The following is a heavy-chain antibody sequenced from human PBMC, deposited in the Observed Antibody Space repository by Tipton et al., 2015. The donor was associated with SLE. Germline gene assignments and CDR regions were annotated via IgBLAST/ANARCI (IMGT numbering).Heavy chain of an antibody. CDR1: GFSFSDYS. V-gene: IGHV3-48*02. J-gene: IGHJ4*02. CDR3: AREEDYGDYSIDY. Sequence: SLGLSCAASGFSFSDYSMDWVRQAPGKGLEWLSYISSSGSTIFYSDSVKDRFTISRDNAKNSLFLQLNSLRDEDTAVYYCAREEDYGDYSIDYWGLGTLVTVSS. CDR2: ISSSGSTI. D-gene: IGHD4-17*01.